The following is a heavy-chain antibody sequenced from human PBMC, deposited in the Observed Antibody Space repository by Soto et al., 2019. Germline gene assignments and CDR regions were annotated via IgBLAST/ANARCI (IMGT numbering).Heavy chain of an antibody. V-gene: IGHV1-69*01. Sequence: QVQLVQSGAEVKKPGSSVKVSCKASGGTFSSYAISWVRQAPGQGLEWMGGIIPIFGTANYAQKFQGRDTITADESTSTAYMELGSLRSEDTAVYYCAGGVQYNWNAGAGYFDYWGQGTLVTVSS. CDR1: GGTFSSYA. CDR2: IIPIFGTA. J-gene: IGHJ4*02. D-gene: IGHD1-1*01. CDR3: AGGVQYNWNAGAGYFDY.